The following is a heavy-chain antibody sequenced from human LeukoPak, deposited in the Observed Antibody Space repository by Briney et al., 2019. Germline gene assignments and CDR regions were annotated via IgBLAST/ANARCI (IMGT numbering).Heavy chain of an antibody. Sequence: ASVKVSCKSSGYTFTSYYMHWVRQAPGQGLEWMGIINPSGGSTSYAQKFQGRVTMTRDTSTSTVYMELSSLRSEDTAVYYCARVAVAGKGYYGMDVWGQGTTVTVSS. CDR2: INPSGGST. D-gene: IGHD6-19*01. V-gene: IGHV1-46*01. CDR3: ARVAVAGKGYYGMDV. CDR1: GYTFTSYY. J-gene: IGHJ6*02.